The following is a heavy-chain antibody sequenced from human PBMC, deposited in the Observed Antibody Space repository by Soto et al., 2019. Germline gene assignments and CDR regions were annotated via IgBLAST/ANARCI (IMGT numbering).Heavy chain of an antibody. V-gene: IGHV4-4*07. J-gene: IGHJ5*02. CDR2: VYSTGST. CDR3: ARDEYYDSNNWFDH. Sequence: WETLSLTCTVSGGAITAYYWSWIRQPVGEGLQWIGRVYSTGSTNYNPSLRSRVTMSVDTSQNQLFLRLSSVTAADTAVYYCARDEYYDSNNWFDHWGQGILVTVSS. D-gene: IGHD3-22*01. CDR1: GGAITAYY.